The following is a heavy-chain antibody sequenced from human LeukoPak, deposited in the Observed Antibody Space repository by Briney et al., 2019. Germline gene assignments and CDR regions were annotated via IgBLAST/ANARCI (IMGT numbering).Heavy chain of an antibody. CDR3: ARDKFSVVLRFLEWLLRYAFDI. CDR1: GFTVSNTY. J-gene: IGHJ3*02. D-gene: IGHD3-3*01. V-gene: IGHV3-66*02. Sequence: GGSLRLSCAASGFTVSNTYINWVRQAPGKGLEWVSAIDTSGGHTYYADSVKGRFTISRDNSKNTLYLQMNSLRAEDTAVYYCARDKFSVVLRFLEWLLRYAFDIWGQGTMVTVSS. CDR2: IDTSGGHT.